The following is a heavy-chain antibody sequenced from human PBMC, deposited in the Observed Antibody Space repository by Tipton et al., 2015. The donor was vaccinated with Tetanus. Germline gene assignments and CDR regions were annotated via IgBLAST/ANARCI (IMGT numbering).Heavy chain of an antibody. Sequence: SLRLSCAASGFTFSSYSMNWVRQSPGKGLEWVSFISSSSSPSSRTIYYADSVKGRFTISRDIAKNSLYLQMSSLRAEDMAVYYCARGGFVLATTQTYYYYGMDVWGQGTTVTVSS. V-gene: IGHV3-48*01. J-gene: IGHJ6*02. CDR2: ISSSSSPSSRTI. CDR1: GFTFSSYS. CDR3: ARGGFVLATTQTYYYYGMDV. D-gene: IGHD5-12*01.